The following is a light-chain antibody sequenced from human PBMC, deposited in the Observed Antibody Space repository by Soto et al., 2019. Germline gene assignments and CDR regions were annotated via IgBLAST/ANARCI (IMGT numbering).Light chain of an antibody. Sequence: HSVLTQPRSVSGSPGQSVTISCTGTSSDVGGYNYVSWYQQHPGKAPKFLIYEVTNRPSGISHRFSGSKSGNTASLTISGLQAEDEADYYCTSYTTTSTYVFGTGTKVTVL. CDR3: TSYTTTSTYV. CDR1: SSDVGGYNY. J-gene: IGLJ1*01. V-gene: IGLV2-14*01. CDR2: EVT.